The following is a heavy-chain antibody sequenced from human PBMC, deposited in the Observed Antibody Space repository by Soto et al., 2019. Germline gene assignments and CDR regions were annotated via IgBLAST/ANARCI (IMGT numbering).Heavy chain of an antibody. Sequence: PGGSLRLSCAASGFTFSSYSMNWVRQAPGKGLEWVSSISSSSSYIYYADSVKGRFTISRDNAKNSLYLQMNSLRAEDTAVYYCARDLLGYSGYDSPFDYWGQGTLVTVSS. V-gene: IGHV3-21*01. J-gene: IGHJ4*02. D-gene: IGHD5-12*01. CDR1: GFTFSSYS. CDR3: ARDLLGYSGYDSPFDY. CDR2: ISSSSSYI.